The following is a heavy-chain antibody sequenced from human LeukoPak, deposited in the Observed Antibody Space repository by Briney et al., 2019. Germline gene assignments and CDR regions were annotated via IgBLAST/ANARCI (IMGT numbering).Heavy chain of an antibody. V-gene: IGHV2-70*11. Sequence: SASGPTLVKPTQTLTLTCTFSGFSLSTSGMCVSWIRQPPGKALEWLARIDWDDDKYYSTSLKTRLTISKDTSKNQVVLTMTNVDPVDTATYYCARSLDYYDSSGYYSQDFDYWGQGTLVTVSS. CDR2: IDWDDDK. CDR3: ARSLDYYDSSGYYSQDFDY. D-gene: IGHD3-22*01. J-gene: IGHJ4*02. CDR1: GFSLSTSGMC.